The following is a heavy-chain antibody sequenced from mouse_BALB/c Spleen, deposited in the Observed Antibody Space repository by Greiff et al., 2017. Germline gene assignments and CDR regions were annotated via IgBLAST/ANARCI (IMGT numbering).Heavy chain of an antibody. J-gene: IGHJ3*01. CDR2: IWSGGST. Sequence: VKLMESGPGLVQPSQCLSITCTVSGFSLTSYGVHWVRQSPGKGLEWLGVIWSGGSTAYYAAFISRLCISKDNSKSQVFFKMNSLQANDTAIYYCARKSYYGSSAFADWGQGTLVTVSA. CDR3: ARKSYYGSSAFAD. V-gene: IGHV2-2*02. D-gene: IGHD1-1*01. CDR1: GFSLTSYG.